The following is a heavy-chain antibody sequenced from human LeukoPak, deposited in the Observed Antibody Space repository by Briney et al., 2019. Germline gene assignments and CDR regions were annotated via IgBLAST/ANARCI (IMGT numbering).Heavy chain of an antibody. Sequence: ASVKVSCKTSGYTFANYDITWVRQAPGRGLEWKGWMNPYSTNTGYARQFQGRLSMTRDISITTAYMELSSLRSEDTAVYYCARATRGDLLSECWGQGSLITVSS. CDR1: GYTFANYD. D-gene: IGHD2/OR15-2a*01. J-gene: IGHJ4*02. V-gene: IGHV1-8*01. CDR3: ARATRGDLLSEC. CDR2: MNPYSTNT.